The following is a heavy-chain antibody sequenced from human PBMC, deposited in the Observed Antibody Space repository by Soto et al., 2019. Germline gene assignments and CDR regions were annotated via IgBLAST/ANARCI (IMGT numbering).Heavy chain of an antibody. CDR2: IIPIFGTA. CDR1: GGTFRSYA. D-gene: IGHD6-6*01. V-gene: IGHV1-69*01. Sequence: QVQLVQSGAEVKKPGSSVKVSCKASGGTFRSYAISWLRQAPGQGLEWMGGIIPIFGTANYAQKFQGRVTIPADESTSTAYMELSSLRSEDTTVYYCARDYRAIIAARPNYYYYGMDVWGQGTTVTVSS. CDR3: ARDYRAIIAARPNYYYYGMDV. J-gene: IGHJ6*02.